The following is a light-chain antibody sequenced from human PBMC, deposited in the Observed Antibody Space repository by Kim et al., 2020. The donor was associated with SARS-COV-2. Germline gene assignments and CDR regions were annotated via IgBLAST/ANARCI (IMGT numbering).Light chain of an antibody. CDR1: QSVSNN. J-gene: IGKJ4*01. CDR2: GTS. V-gene: IGKV1-39*01. Sequence: AYVGDRDIITCRASQSVSNNLNWFQQKPGKAPKLLIYGTSSLQSGVPSRFSGSGFATDFTLSITSLQPEDFATYYCQQSHTTPLTFGGGTKVDIK. CDR3: QQSHTTPLT.